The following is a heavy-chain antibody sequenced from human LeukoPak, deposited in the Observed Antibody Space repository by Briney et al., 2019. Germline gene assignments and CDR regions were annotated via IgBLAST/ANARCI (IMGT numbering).Heavy chain of an antibody. CDR1: GYTFTGYY. V-gene: IGHV1-2*02. J-gene: IGHJ6*02. D-gene: IGHD5/OR15-5a*01. CDR2: INPNSGGT. Sequence: ASVKVSCKASGYTFTGYYMHWVRQAPGQGLEWMGWINPNSGGTNYAQKFQGRVTMTRDTSISTAYVELSRLRSDDTAVYYCARDTGGGSTFMDVWGQGTTVTVSS. CDR3: ARDTGGGSTFMDV.